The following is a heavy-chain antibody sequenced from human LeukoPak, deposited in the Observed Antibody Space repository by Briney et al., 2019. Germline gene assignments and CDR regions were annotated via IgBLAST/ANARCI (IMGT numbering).Heavy chain of an antibody. Sequence: GASVTLSCKASGYTFTGYYIHWVRQAPGQGLGWMGWINPNSGGTNYAQKFQGRVTMTRATSISTAYMGLSRRRSDDTAVYYWARVGPLRDFDWDRPLTFDYWGQGTLVTVSS. D-gene: IGHD3-9*01. CDR1: GYTFTGYY. J-gene: IGHJ4*02. CDR2: INPNSGGT. CDR3: ARVGPLRDFDWDRPLTFDY. V-gene: IGHV1-2*02.